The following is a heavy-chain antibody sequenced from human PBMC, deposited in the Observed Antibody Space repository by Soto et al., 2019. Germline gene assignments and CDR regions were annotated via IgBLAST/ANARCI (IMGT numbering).Heavy chain of an antibody. V-gene: IGHV3-64*02. CDR2: ISSTGGNT. CDR1: GFAFSSFV. CDR3: ARGGYYLDY. Sequence: EVQLVESGEDLVQPGGSLRLSCAASGFAFSSFVMQWVRQAPGKGLEFVSGISSTGGNTYYADSVKGRFTVSRDNSKNTLYLQMGSLRAEDMAVYYCARGGYYLDYWGQGTLVTVSS. J-gene: IGHJ4*02. D-gene: IGHD2-8*01.